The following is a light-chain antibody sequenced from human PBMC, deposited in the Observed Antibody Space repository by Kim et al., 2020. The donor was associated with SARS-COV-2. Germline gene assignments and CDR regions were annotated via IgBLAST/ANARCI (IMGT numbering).Light chain of an antibody. CDR3: SSYTSSSLDVV. J-gene: IGLJ2*01. CDR1: SNDVGDYKY. CDR2: DVR. Sequence: QSITISCTGTSNDVGDYKYVSWYQQYPGKAPRLMIYDVRNRPSGVSNRFSGSKSGNTASLTISGLQAEDEADYYCSSYTSSSLDVVFGGGTKLTVL. V-gene: IGLV2-14*03.